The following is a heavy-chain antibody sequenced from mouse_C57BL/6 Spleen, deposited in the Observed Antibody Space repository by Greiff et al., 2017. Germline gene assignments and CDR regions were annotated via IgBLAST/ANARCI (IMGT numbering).Heavy chain of an antibody. CDR2: IDPENGDT. J-gene: IGHJ4*01. CDR1: GFNIKDDY. V-gene: IGHV14-4*01. Sequence: EVQLQQSGAELVRPGASVKLSCTASGFNIKDDYMHWVKQRPEQGLEWIGWIDPENGDTEYASKFHGKATITADTSSNTAYLQLSSLTSEDTAVYYCTTGDYEDYYAMDYWGQGTSVTVSS. D-gene: IGHD2-4*01. CDR3: TTGDYEDYYAMDY.